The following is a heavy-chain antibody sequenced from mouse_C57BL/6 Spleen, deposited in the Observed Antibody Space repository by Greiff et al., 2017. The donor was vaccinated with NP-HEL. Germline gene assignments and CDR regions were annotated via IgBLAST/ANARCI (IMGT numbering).Heavy chain of an antibody. J-gene: IGHJ4*01. CDR3: AMIPYYYGSSWGYAMDY. V-gene: IGHV1-74*01. D-gene: IGHD1-1*01. CDR2: IHPSDSDT. Sequence: VQLQQPGAELVKPGASVKVSCKASGYTFTSYWMHWVKQRPGQGLEWIGRIHPSDSDTNYNQKFKGKATLTVDKSSSTAYMQLSSLTSEDSAVYYCAMIPYYYGSSWGYAMDYWGQGTSVTVSS. CDR1: GYTFTSYW.